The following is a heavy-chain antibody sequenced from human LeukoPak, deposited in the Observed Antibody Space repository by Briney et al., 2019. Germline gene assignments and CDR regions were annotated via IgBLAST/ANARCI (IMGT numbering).Heavy chain of an antibody. CDR2: IYYSGST. D-gene: IGHD3-16*01. CDR3: ARYGLMGGA. V-gene: IGHV4-59*01. CDR1: GGSISSYY. Sequence: SETLSLTCTVSGGSISSYYWSWIRQPPGKGLEWIGYIYYSGSTNYNPSLKSRVSISVDTSKNQFSLKLTSVTAADTAVYYCARYGLMGGAWGQGTLVTVSS. J-gene: IGHJ5*02.